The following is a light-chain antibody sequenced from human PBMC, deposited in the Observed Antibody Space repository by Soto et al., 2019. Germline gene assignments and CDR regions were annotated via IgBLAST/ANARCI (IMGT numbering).Light chain of an antibody. CDR3: GTWDSSLSTGV. J-gene: IGLJ2*01. CDR1: SSNIGNNY. Sequence: QSVLTQPPSVSAAPGQTVTISCSGSSSNIGNNYVSWYQHLPGTAPKLLIYDNNNRPSGIPDRFSGSKSGTSATLGITGLQTGDEADYYCGTWDSSLSTGVFGGGTKVTVL. V-gene: IGLV1-51*01. CDR2: DNN.